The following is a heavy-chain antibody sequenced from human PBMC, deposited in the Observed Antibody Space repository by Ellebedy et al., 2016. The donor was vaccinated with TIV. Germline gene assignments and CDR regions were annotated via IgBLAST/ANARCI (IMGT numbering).Heavy chain of an antibody. CDR1: GGSFSGYY. J-gene: IGHJ2*01. V-gene: IGHV4-34*01. D-gene: IGHD5-12*01. Sequence: MPSETLSLTCAVYGGSFSGYYWSWIRQPPGKGLEWIGEINHSGSTNYNPSLKSRVTISVDTSKNQFSLKLTSVTAADTAVYYCARDFSDGYEARYFDLWGRGTLVTVSS. CDR2: INHSGST. CDR3: ARDFSDGYEARYFDL.